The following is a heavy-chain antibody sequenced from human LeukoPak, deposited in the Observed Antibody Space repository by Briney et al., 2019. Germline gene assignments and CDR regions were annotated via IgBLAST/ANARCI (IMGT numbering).Heavy chain of an antibody. V-gene: IGHV3-33*01. Sequence: AGGSLRLSCAASGFTFSRYGMHWVRQAPGKGLEWVAVIWYDGSNKYYADSVKGRFTISRDNSKNTLYLQMNSLRAEDTAVYYCARDPYSYGYCDYWGQGTLVTVSS. J-gene: IGHJ4*02. D-gene: IGHD5-18*01. CDR1: GFTFSRYG. CDR3: ARDPYSYGYCDY. CDR2: IWYDGSNK.